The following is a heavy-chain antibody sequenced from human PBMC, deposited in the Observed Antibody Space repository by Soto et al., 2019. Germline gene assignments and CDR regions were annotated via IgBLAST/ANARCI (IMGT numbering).Heavy chain of an antibody. Sequence: EVQLVESGGGLVQPGGSLRLSCAASGFTFSSYWMHWVRRAPGKGLEWVSRINTDGSVTNYADSVKGRFTISSDNAKNTLYLQMNSLRAEDTAVYYCARDLAGSGSFWGQGTVVTASS. V-gene: IGHV3-74*01. D-gene: IGHD3-10*01. J-gene: IGHJ4*02. CDR2: INTDGSVT. CDR1: GFTFSSYW. CDR3: ARDLAGSGSF.